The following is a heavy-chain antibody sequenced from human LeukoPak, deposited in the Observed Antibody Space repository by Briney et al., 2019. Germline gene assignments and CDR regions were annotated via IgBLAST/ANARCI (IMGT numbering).Heavy chain of an antibody. CDR1: GFTFSSYS. Sequence: PGGSLRLSCAASGFTFSSYSMNWVRQAPGKGLEWVANINQDGSEKYYVDSVKGRFTISRDNAKNSLYLQMNSLKVEDTAVYYCARWAAAWNNWGQGTLVTVSS. CDR3: ARWAAAWNN. V-gene: IGHV3-7*04. J-gene: IGHJ4*02. CDR2: INQDGSEK. D-gene: IGHD6-13*01.